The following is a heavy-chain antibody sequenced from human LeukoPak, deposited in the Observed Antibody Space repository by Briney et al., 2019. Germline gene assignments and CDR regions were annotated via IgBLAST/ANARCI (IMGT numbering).Heavy chain of an antibody. CDR1: GYTFTSYY. V-gene: IGHV1-46*01. J-gene: IGHJ3*02. CDR2: INPSGGST. D-gene: IGHD2-21*02. Sequence: ASVKVSCKASGYTFTSYYMHWVRQAPGQGLEWMGIINPSGGSTSYAQKFQGRVTITADKSTSTAYMELSSLRSEDTAVYYCARGLVVVTAIGAAFDIWGQGTMVTVSS. CDR3: ARGLVVVTAIGAAFDI.